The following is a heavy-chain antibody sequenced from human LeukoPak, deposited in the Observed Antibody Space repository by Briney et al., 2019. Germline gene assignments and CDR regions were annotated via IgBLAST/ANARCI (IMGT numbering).Heavy chain of an antibody. CDR2: IVGSGCRT. CDR3: AKGAAAGKVDWFDP. V-gene: IGHV3-23*01. J-gene: IGHJ5*02. Sequence: PGGPLRLSCAASGFTFSSYAMSWVRQAPGKGREWVSAIVGSGCRTYYADAVRGCFIISRDISKNTMFLQMYSRRAEDTAVYYCAKGAAAGKVDWFDPWGQGTLVTVSS. D-gene: IGHD6-13*01. CDR1: GFTFSSYA.